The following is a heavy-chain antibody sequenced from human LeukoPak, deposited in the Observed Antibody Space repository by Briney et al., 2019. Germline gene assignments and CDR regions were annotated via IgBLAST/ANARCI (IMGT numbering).Heavy chain of an antibody. Sequence: GGTLRLSCVASGYTFSSYSINWVRPAPGRGLEWVSSISVRSNYIYYADSVRGRFSISRDDARDSLYLQMNSLRAEDTAGYYCVRLRRNSDTSGFYYYYDFWGQGTLVTVSS. V-gene: IGHV3-21*01. J-gene: IGHJ4*02. D-gene: IGHD3-22*01. CDR1: GYTFSSYS. CDR2: ISVRSNYI. CDR3: VRLRRNSDTSGFYYYYDF.